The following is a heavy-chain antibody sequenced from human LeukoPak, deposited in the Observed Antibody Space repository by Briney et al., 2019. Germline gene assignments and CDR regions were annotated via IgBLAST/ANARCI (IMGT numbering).Heavy chain of an antibody. CDR1: GGSINPYY. V-gene: IGHV4-59*08. D-gene: IGHD5-18*01. CDR2: VRDNGES. J-gene: IGHJ3*02. Sequence: SETLSLTCTVSGGSINPYYWSCIRQPPGKGLEWIAYVRDNGESNYNPSLKSRLTISVDTPNNQISLRLSFVTAADTDMYYCARQPANTAAFDIWGLGTMVTVSS. CDR3: ARQPANTAAFDI.